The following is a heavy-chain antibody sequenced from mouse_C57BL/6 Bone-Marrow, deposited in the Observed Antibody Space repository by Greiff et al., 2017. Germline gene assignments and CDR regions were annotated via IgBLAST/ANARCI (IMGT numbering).Heavy chain of an antibody. CDR3: ARSFDYGSSLYAMDY. CDR1: GYTFTSYW. CDR2: IDPSDSYT. D-gene: IGHD1-1*01. V-gene: IGHV1-59*01. J-gene: IGHJ4*01. Sequence: QVQLQQPGAELVRPGTSVKLSCKASGYTFTSYWMHWVKQRPGQGLEWIGVIDPSDSYTNYNQKFKGKATLTVDKSSSTAYMQLSSLTSEDSAVYYCARSFDYGSSLYAMDYWGQGTSVTVSS.